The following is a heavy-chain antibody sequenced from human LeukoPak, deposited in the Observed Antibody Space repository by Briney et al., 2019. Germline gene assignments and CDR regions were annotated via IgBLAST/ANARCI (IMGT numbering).Heavy chain of an antibody. Sequence: GRSLRLSCAASGFTFSSYAMHWVRQAPGKGLEWVAVISYDGSNKYYADSVKGRFTISRDNSKNTLYLQMNSLRAEDTAVYYCARIGDCAFVYYYGMDVWGQGTTVTVSS. J-gene: IGHJ6*02. CDR1: GFTFSSYA. V-gene: IGHV3-30*04. D-gene: IGHD2-21*02. CDR2: ISYDGSNK. CDR3: ARIGDCAFVYYYGMDV.